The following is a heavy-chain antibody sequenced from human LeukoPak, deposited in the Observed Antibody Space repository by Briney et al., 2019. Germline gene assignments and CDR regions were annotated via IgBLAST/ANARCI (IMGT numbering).Heavy chain of an antibody. CDR3: ARVYCTSATCDNWFDP. D-gene: IGHD2-8*02. CDR1: GXSFTTFW. V-gene: IGHV5-10-1*01. Sequence: GESLKISCKGYGXSFTTFWSTWVRQMPGKGLEWMGRIGPSDSYTNYSPSFEGHVTLSVDKSTSTAYLQWSNLEASDTAMYYCARVYCTSATCDNWFDPWGQGTLVTVSS. CDR2: IGPSDSYT. J-gene: IGHJ5*02.